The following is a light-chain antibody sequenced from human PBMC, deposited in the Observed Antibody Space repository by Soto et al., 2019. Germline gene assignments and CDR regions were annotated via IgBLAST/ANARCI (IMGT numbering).Light chain of an antibody. J-gene: IGKJ5*01. CDR3: QQRSNWPLT. Sequence: EIVLTQSPSTLALSPGERATLSCRASQSVSSYLAWYQQKPGQAPRLLIYDASNRATGIPAGFSGSGSGTDFTLTISSLEPEDFAVYYCQQRSNWPLTFAQGTRL. CDR1: QSVSSY. CDR2: DAS. V-gene: IGKV3-11*01.